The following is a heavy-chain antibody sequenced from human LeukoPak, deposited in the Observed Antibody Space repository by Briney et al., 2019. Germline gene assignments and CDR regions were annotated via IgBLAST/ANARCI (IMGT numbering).Heavy chain of an antibody. CDR1: GGSFSGYY. D-gene: IGHD3-10*01. CDR3: AGRSYYFGSGSIWGRWVYSYYLDF. J-gene: IGHJ6*03. CDR2: INHSGST. V-gene: IGHV4-34*01. Sequence: SETLSLTCAVYGGSFSGYYWSWIRQPPGKGLEWIGEINHSGSTNYNPSLKSRVTISVDTSKNQFSLKLSSVTAADTAVYYCAGRSYYFGSGSIWGRWVYSYYLDFWAKGTRVTFSS.